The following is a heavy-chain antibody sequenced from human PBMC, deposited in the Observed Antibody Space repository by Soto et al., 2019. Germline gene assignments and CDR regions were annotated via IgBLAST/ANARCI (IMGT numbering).Heavy chain of an antibody. Sequence: QVQLQQWGAGLLKPSETLSLTCAVYGGSFSGYYWTWIRQPPGKGLEWIGEINHSGRTNYNPSLKSRVTSSLDTSKNQSSLKLSSVTAADTAVYYCARGWGRIFDYWGHGTLVTVSS. V-gene: IGHV4-34*01. J-gene: IGHJ4*01. CDR1: GGSFSGYY. D-gene: IGHD7-27*01. CDR2: INHSGRT. CDR3: ARGWGRIFDY.